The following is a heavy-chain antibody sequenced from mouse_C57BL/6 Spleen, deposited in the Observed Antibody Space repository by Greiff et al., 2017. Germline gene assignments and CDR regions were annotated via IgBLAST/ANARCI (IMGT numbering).Heavy chain of an antibody. J-gene: IGHJ1*03. V-gene: IGHV1-80*01. CDR3: ARKLGRDAWYFDV. Sequence: QVHVKQSGAELVKPGASVKISCKASGYAFSSYWMNWVKQRPGKGLEWIGQIYPGDGDTNYNGKFKGKATLTADKSSSTAYMQLSSLTSEDSAVYFCARKLGRDAWYFDVWGTGTTVTVSS. D-gene: IGHD4-1*01. CDR2: IYPGDGDT. CDR1: GYAFSSYW.